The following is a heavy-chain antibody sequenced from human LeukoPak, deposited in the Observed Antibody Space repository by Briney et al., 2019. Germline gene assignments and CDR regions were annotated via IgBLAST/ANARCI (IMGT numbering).Heavy chain of an antibody. D-gene: IGHD5-12*01. CDR3: ARDFWPYSGYDPNSDAFDI. J-gene: IGHJ3*02. Sequence: ASVKVSCKTSGYTSRNFAINWVRQAPGQGLEWMGWISAYNGNTNYAQKFQGRVTMTTDTSTSAAYMELRSLRSDGTAVYYCARDFWPYSGYDPNSDAFDIWGQGTKVTVSS. CDR2: ISAYNGNT. CDR1: GYTSRNFA. V-gene: IGHV1-18*01.